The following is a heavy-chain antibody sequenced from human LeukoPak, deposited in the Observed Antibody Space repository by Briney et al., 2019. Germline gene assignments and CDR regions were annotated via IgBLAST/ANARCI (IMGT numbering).Heavy chain of an antibody. J-gene: IGHJ4*02. Sequence: SCKASGGTFSSYAMHWVRQAPGKGLEWVAVISYDGSNKYYADSVKGRFTISRDNSKNTLYLQMNSLRAEDTAVYYCARDPGYAANRYFDYWGQGTLVTVSS. V-gene: IGHV3-30-3*01. CDR1: GGTFSSYA. CDR2: ISYDGSNK. CDR3: ARDPGYAANRYFDY. D-gene: IGHD2-15*01.